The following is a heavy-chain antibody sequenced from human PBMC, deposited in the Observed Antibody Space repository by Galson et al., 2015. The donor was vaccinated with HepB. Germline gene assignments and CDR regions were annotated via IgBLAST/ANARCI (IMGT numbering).Heavy chain of an antibody. CDR2: ISAYNGNT. Sequence: SVKVSCKASGYTFTSYGISWVRQAPGQGLEWMGWISAYNGNTNYAQKLQGRVTMTTDTSTSTAYMELRSLRSDDTAVYYCARVPGRRRHIVVVPAAINWFDPWGQGTLVTVSS. CDR3: ARVPGRRRHIVVVPAAINWFDP. CDR1: GYTFTSYG. V-gene: IGHV1-18*01. D-gene: IGHD2-2*01. J-gene: IGHJ5*02.